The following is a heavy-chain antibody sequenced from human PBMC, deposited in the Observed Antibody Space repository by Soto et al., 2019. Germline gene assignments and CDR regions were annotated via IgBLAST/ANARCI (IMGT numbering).Heavy chain of an antibody. V-gene: IGHV4-30-4*01. D-gene: IGHD1-1*01. J-gene: IGHJ3*01. CDR1: GDSISGSDFY. CDR3: AREGGPGTASLEV. Sequence: QVGLQETGPGLVKPSQTLSLTCAVSGDSISGSDFYCDWIRQSPGQGLERLGYIHSSGPTYYNPSFMSRVNLSVDTSKSLAALCLTPVTAAYTGVDYCAREGGPGTASLEVCGRGTKVLVSS. CDR2: IHSSGPT.